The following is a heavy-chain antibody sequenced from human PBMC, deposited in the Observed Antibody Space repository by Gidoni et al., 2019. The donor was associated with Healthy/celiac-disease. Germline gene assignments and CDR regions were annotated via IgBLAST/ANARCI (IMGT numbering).Heavy chain of an antibody. Sequence: VQLVQSGAEVKKPGASVKVSYKASGYTFTSYGISWVRQAPGQGLEWMGWSSDYNGNTNYAQKLQGRVTMTTDTSTSTAYMELRSLRSDDTAVYYGARVPGGYGDYANWFDPWGQGTLVTVSS. CDR2: SSDYNGNT. D-gene: IGHD4-17*01. V-gene: IGHV1-18*04. J-gene: IGHJ5*02. CDR1: GYTFTSYG. CDR3: ARVPGGYGDYANWFDP.